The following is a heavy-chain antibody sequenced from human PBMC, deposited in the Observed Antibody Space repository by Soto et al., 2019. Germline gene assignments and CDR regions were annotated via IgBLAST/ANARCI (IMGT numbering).Heavy chain of an antibody. D-gene: IGHD2-8*01. Sequence: PSETLSLTCTVSVGSISSYYWSLIRQPPGKGLECIGYIYYSGSTNYNPSLKSRVTISVDTSKNQFSLKLSSVTAADTDVYYCARVEMADTWTAFDIWGQGTMVTVS. V-gene: IGHV4-59*01. CDR1: VGSISSYY. J-gene: IGHJ3*02. CDR3: ARVEMADTWTAFDI. CDR2: IYYSGST.